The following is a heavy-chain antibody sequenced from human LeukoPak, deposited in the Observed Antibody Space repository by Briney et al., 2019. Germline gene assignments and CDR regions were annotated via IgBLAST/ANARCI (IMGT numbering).Heavy chain of an antibody. Sequence: PGGSLRLSCAASGFTFSGYGMHWVRQAPGKGLEWVAFIRYDGSNKYYADSVKGRFTISRDNSKNTLYLQMNSLRAEDTAVYYCAKDSVVVVQLPDYWGQGTLVTVSS. CDR2: IRYDGSNK. V-gene: IGHV3-30*02. J-gene: IGHJ4*02. CDR3: AKDSVVVVQLPDY. CDR1: GFTFSGYG. D-gene: IGHD3-22*01.